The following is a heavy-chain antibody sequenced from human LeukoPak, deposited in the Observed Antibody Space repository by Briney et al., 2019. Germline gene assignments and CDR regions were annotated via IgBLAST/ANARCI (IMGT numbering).Heavy chain of an antibody. CDR1: GFTFSSYW. J-gene: IGHJ3*01. CDR3: AHAYL. V-gene: IGHV3-7*01. D-gene: IGHD2-21*01. Sequence: GGSLRLSCAASGFTFSSYWMSWVRQAPGKGLEWVATINQDGTETRYVDSVKGRFTISRDNAKSSVFLQMNSLRVEDTAVFYCAHAYLWGQGTMVTVSS. CDR2: INQDGTET.